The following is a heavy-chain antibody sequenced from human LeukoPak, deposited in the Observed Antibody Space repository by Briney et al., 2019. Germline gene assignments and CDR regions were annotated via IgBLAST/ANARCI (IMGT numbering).Heavy chain of an antibody. Sequence: ASVKVSCKASGYTFTSYYMYWVRQAPGQGLEWMGIINPSGGSTTYAQKFQGRVTMTGDMSKSTVYMDLISMRSEDTAVYYCARAHLSGYFDYWGQGTLVTVSS. CDR2: INPSGGST. J-gene: IGHJ4*02. CDR3: ARAHLSGYFDY. CDR1: GYTFTSYY. D-gene: IGHD3-10*01. V-gene: IGHV1-46*01.